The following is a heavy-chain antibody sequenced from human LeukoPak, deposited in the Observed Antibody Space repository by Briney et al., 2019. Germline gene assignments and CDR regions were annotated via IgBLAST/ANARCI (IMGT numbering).Heavy chain of an antibody. J-gene: IGHJ5*02. V-gene: IGHV4-4*07. CDR2: IYSTGSA. Sequence: MTSDTLSLTCSVSGGSMSRYYWNWIRQPAGKGLEWIGRIYSTGSADYNPSLQSRVTMSVDTSKNEFSLRLTSVTAADTAIYYCARDRWFDTWGQGTLVTVSS. CDR3: ARDRWFDT. CDR1: GGSMSRYY.